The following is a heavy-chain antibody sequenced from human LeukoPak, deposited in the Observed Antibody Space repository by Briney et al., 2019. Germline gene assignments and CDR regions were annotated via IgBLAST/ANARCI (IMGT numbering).Heavy chain of an antibody. Sequence: GGSLRLSCAASGFAFSNYGMNWVRQAPGEGLEWVSGITGSGSTTYYADSVKGRFTISRDNSKNTLYLQMNSLRAEDTAVYYCAKPTGYSSGWYGYWGQGTLVTVSS. CDR1: GFAFSNYG. CDR2: ITGSGSTT. V-gene: IGHV3-23*01. J-gene: IGHJ4*02. D-gene: IGHD6-19*01. CDR3: AKPTGYSSGWYGY.